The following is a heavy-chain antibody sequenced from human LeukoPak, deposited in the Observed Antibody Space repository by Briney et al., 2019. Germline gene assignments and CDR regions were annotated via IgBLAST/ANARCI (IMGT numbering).Heavy chain of an antibody. CDR1: GGPISSGASY. CDR3: ARQKILDDNYDSSGYYVDQ. D-gene: IGHD3-22*01. Sequence: SETLSLTCTVSGGPISSGASYWSWIRQHPGKGLEWIGYIYYTGITYYNPSLKSRVTIFVDTSKNQFSLNLNSVTASDTAVYYCARQKILDDNYDSSGYYVDQWGQGSLVTVSS. CDR2: IYYTGIT. V-gene: IGHV4-31*03. J-gene: IGHJ4*02.